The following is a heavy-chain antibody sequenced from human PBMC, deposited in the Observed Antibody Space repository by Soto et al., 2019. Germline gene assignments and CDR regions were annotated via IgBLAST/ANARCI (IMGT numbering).Heavy chain of an antibody. Sequence: QVQLQESGSGLVKPSQTLSLTCAVSGGSIGSGGYSWSWIRQPPGKGLERIGYGYHSGSPYYNPSLKSRLTRAVHRSKNQYSLQLSSVTAADTAVYYCARVAVATSWFGPWGQGTLVTVSS. D-gene: IGHD1-26*01. CDR3: ARVAVATSWFGP. CDR2: GYHSGSP. CDR1: GGSIGSGGYS. J-gene: IGHJ5*02. V-gene: IGHV4-30-2*01.